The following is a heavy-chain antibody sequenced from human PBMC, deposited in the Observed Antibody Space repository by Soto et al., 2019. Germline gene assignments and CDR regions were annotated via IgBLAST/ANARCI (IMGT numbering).Heavy chain of an antibody. J-gene: IGHJ4*02. CDR1: GFTFIDYY. Sequence: PGWSLRLSCASSGFTFIDYYMSWIRQAPGKGLEWVSYISSSSSYTNYADSVKGRFTISRDNAKNSLYLQMNSLRAEDTAVYYCATRLKYYYGSGSYYNFDYWGQGTLVTVSS. CDR2: ISSSSSYT. CDR3: ATRLKYYYGSGSYYNFDY. D-gene: IGHD3-10*01. V-gene: IGHV3-11*06.